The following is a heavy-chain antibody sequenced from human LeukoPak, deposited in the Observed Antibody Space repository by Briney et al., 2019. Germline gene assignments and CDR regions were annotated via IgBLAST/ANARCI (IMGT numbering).Heavy chain of an antibody. CDR1: GCSFTSYW. J-gene: IGHJ3*02. CDR3: ARGENYYGSGNGFAFDI. Sequence: GESLKISCKGSGCSFTSYWIGWVRQMPGKGLEWMGIIYPGDSDTRYSPSFQGQVTISADKSISTAYMQWSSLKASDTAMYYCARGENYYGSGNGFAFDIWGQGTMVTFSS. CDR2: IYPGDSDT. D-gene: IGHD3-10*01. V-gene: IGHV5-51*01.